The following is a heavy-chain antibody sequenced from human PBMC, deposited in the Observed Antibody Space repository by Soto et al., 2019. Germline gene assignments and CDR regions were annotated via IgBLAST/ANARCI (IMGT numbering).Heavy chain of an antibody. CDR2: VKSKVDGETI. J-gene: IGHJ4*02. CDR3: SADLPDWGAYAFDY. CDR1: GFTFNGAW. D-gene: IGHD3-16*01. V-gene: IGHV3-15*07. Sequence: EVQLVESGGGLVEPGGSLRLSCAASGFTFNGAWMNWVRQGPGKGLEWVGRVKSKVDGETIDYAAPVKGRFTISRDDSRNMVYVQMNSLSTEDTAMYYCSADLPDWGAYAFDYWGQGALVTVSS.